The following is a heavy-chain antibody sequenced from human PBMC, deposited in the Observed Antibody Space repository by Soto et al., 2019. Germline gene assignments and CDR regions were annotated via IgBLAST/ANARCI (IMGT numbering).Heavy chain of an antibody. V-gene: IGHV4-34*01. Sequence: QVQLQQRGAGLLKPSETLSLTCAVYGGSFSGYYWXWIRQPPGXGLEWIGEINHSGSTHYNPSLKSRVTISVNXSXTXXXLXXXSVTXXXXAVXYXXRGXXXSGYDSNWGQGTLVTVSS. CDR3: XRGXXXSGYDSN. CDR1: GGSFSGYY. D-gene: IGHD5-12*01. J-gene: IGHJ4*02. CDR2: INHSGST.